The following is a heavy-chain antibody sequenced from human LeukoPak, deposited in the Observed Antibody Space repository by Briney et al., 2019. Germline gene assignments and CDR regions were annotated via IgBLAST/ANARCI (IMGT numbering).Heavy chain of an antibody. CDR3: AREELGSSLGFDP. Sequence: GGSLRLSCAASGFTFNSYTIHWVRQPPGKGLEWVAVISFDGSNKYYADSVKGRFTISRDNSKNTLYLQMNSLRAEDTAVYYCAREELGSSLGFDPWGQGTLVTVSS. V-gene: IGHV3-30-3*01. D-gene: IGHD3-16*01. J-gene: IGHJ5*02. CDR2: ISFDGSNK. CDR1: GFTFNSYT.